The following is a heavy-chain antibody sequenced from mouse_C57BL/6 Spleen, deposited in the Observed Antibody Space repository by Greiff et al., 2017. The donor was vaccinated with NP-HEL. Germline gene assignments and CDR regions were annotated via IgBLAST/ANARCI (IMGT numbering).Heavy chain of an antibody. CDR1: GFTFSDYG. CDR3: AREILRKGYAMDY. Sequence: EVKLMESGGGLVKPGGSLKLSCAASGFTFSDYGMHWVRQAPETGLEWVAYISSGSSTIYYADTVKGRFTISRDNAKNTLFLQMTSLRSEDTAMYYCAREILRKGYAMDYWGQGTSVTVSS. CDR2: ISSGSSTI. V-gene: IGHV5-17*01. D-gene: IGHD1-1*01. J-gene: IGHJ4*01.